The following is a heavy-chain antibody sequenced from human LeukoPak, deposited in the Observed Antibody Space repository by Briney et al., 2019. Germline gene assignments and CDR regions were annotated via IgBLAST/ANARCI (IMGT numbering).Heavy chain of an antibody. J-gene: IGHJ4*02. CDR2: IYPGDSDT. Sequence: PGESLKIFCKGSGYSFTSYWIGWVRQMPGKGLEWMGIIYPGDSDTRYSPSFQGQVTISADKSISTAYLQWSSLKASDTAMYYCARSVNPGYYDSSGYYRGAPYFDYWGQGTLVTVSS. CDR1: GYSFTSYW. V-gene: IGHV5-51*01. CDR3: ARSVNPGYYDSSGYYRGAPYFDY. D-gene: IGHD3-22*01.